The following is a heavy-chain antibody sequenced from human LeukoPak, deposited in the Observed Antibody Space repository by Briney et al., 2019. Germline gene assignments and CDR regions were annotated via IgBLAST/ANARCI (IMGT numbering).Heavy chain of an antibody. D-gene: IGHD6-6*01. CDR3: ASLSIAARPGY. CDR2: IYYSGST. CDR1: GGSIRSGDYY. V-gene: IGHV4-30-4*01. J-gene: IGHJ4*02. Sequence: SETLSLTCTVSGGSIRSGDYYWSWIRQPPGKGLEWVGYIYYSGSTYYNPSLKSRVTISVDTSKNQFSLKLSSVTAADTAVYYCASLSIAARPGYWGQGTLVTVSS.